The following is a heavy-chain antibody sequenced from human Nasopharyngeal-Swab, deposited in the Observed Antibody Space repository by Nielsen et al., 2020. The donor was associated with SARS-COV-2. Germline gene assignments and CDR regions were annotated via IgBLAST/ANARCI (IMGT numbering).Heavy chain of an antibody. J-gene: IGHJ4*02. CDR2: IYYSGST. Sequence: RQAPGKGLEWIGYIYYSGSTYYNPSLKSRVTISVDTSKNQFSLKLSSVTAADTAVYYCARDGRDLDSGSWYYFDYWGQGTLVTVSP. CDR3: ARDGRDLDSGSWYYFDY. V-gene: IGHV4-30-4*01. D-gene: IGHD6-13*01.